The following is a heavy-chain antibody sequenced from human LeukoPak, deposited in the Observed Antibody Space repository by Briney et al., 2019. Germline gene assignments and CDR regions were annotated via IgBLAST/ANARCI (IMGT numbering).Heavy chain of an antibody. Sequence: GDSLNLSCKCSDYSYTSYWLGWVRQLPGKGLDWMGISFPGDSDPRYSPSFQGHVTISADQSISPPCPQWPSLRPSDTAMYYCGGGVAARPDFWGQGALV. J-gene: IGHJ4*02. D-gene: IGHD6-6*01. CDR3: GGGVAARPDF. CDR2: SFPGDSDP. V-gene: IGHV5-51*01. CDR1: DYSYTSYW.